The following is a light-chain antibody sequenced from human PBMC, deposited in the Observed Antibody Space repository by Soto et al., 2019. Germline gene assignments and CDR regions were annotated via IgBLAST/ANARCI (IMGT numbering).Light chain of an antibody. Sequence: QSVLTQPPSASGTPGQRVTISCSGSSSNIGSNYVYWYQQLPGTAPKLLIYRNNQRPSGVPDRFSGSKSGTSASLAISGRRSEDEADYYCAAWDDSLSGDVFGTGTKLTVL. CDR3: AAWDDSLSGDV. CDR1: SSNIGSNY. CDR2: RNN. J-gene: IGLJ1*01. V-gene: IGLV1-47*01.